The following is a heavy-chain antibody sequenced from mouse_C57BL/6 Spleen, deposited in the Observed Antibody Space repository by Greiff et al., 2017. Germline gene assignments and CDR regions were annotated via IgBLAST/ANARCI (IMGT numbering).Heavy chain of an antibody. J-gene: IGHJ3*01. CDR1: GYTFTSYW. CDR2: IHPSDSDT. CDR3: AMADGCWFAY. V-gene: IGHV1-74*01. Sequence: QVHVKQPGAELVKPGASVKVSCKASGYTFTSYWLHWVKQRPGQGLEWIGRIHPSDSDTNYNQKFKGKATLTVDKSSSTAYMQLSSLTSEDSAVYYCAMADGCWFAYWGQGTLVTVSA. D-gene: IGHD2-3*01.